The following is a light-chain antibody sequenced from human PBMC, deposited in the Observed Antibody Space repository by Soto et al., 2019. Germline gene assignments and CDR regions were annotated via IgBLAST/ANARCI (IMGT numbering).Light chain of an antibody. CDR2: QAS. Sequence: EIVMTQSPATLSVSPGEKGTLSCRASQNIRRNLAWYQQKPGQAPRLLIYQASTRAPGVPARFPGGGSGTEFTLSISSLQSEDFAVYYCQQYDNWPPVTFGGGTKVDIK. V-gene: IGKV3-15*01. CDR1: QNIRRN. CDR3: QQYDNWPPVT. J-gene: IGKJ4*01.